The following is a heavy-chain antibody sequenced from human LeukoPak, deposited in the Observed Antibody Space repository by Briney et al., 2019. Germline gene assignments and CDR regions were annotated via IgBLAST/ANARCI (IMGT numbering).Heavy chain of an antibody. CDR2: VYHTGST. CDR1: GGXINNYY. Sequence: SETLSLTCIVSGGXINNYYCSWIRQAPGKRLEWIGSVYHTGSTDYNPSLRSPVTISVDTSKNHFSLKVTSVTAADTAIYYCTRDRLGGAVASWIPDYWGQGILVTVSS. D-gene: IGHD3-3*01. CDR3: TRDRLGGAVASWIPDY. V-gene: IGHV4-59*01. J-gene: IGHJ4*02.